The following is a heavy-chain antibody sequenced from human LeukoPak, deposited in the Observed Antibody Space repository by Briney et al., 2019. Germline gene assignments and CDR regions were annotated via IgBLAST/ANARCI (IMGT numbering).Heavy chain of an antibody. V-gene: IGHV3-48*03. CDR2: ISSSGSTI. CDR3: ARDGWGDYDILTGYYPLYGMDV. D-gene: IGHD3-9*01. J-gene: IGHJ6*02. Sequence: GGSLGLSCAASGFTFSSYEMNWVRQAPGKGLEWVSYISSSGSTIYYADSVKGRFTISRDNAKNSLYLQMNSLRAEDTAVYYCARDGWGDYDILTGYYPLYGMDVWGQGTTVTVTS. CDR1: GFTFSSYE.